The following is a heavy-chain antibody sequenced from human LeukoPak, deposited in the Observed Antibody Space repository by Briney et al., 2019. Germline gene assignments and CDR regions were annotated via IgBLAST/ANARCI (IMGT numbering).Heavy chain of an antibody. CDR2: ISSSSSYI. J-gene: IGHJ4*02. CDR1: GFTFSSYA. V-gene: IGHV3-21*01. CDR3: ARSYVGGRITMIVPTYYFDY. Sequence: GGSLRLSCAASGFTFSSYAMSWVRQAPGKGLEWVSSISSSSSYIYYADSVKGRFTISRDNAKNSLYLQMNSLRAEDTAVYYCARSYVGGRITMIVPTYYFDYWGQGTLVTVSS. D-gene: IGHD3-22*01.